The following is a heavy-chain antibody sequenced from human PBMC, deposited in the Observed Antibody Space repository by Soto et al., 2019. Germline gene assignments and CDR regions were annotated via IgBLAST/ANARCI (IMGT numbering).Heavy chain of an antibody. J-gene: IGHJ4*02. D-gene: IGHD1-26*01. V-gene: IGHV4-61*08. CDR1: GGSVGSGGYY. Sequence: QVQLQESGPGLVKPSETLSLTCTVSGGSVGSGGYYWSWIRQPPGKGLEWIGNIYYSGSTDYNPSLKSRVTIAVETSKNQFSLNLSSVTAADPAVYYCARAGSYRYFDYWVQGTLVTVSS. CDR2: IYYSGST. CDR3: ARAGSYRYFDY.